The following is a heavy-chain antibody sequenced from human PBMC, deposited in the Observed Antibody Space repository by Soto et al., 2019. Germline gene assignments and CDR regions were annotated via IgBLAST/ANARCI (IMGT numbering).Heavy chain of an antibody. CDR1: GGSISGGGYY. D-gene: IGHD2-2*01. Sequence: QVQLQESGPGLVKPSQTLSLTCTVSGGSISGGGYYWSLIRQHPGTGLEWIGYIYDNGDTYYNPSLESRVSISVDTSKNQFFMKLSSVTAADTAVYYCARFSPYHTGFDYWGQGTLVTVSS. CDR3: ARFSPYHTGFDY. CDR2: IYDNGDT. V-gene: IGHV4-31*03. J-gene: IGHJ4*02.